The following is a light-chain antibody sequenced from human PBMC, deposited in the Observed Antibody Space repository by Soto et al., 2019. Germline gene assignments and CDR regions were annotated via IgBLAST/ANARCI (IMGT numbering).Light chain of an antibody. CDR3: QQSNNWPDT. V-gene: IGKV3-15*01. CDR2: GAS. Sequence: EIVLTPSPATLSFSPGDRATLSCSARPRVLRPFAWYQPKPGQAPRLLIYGASTRATGLPARFSGSGSGTGFTLTISSLQSEDFAVYYCQQSNNWPDTFGGGTKVDIK. J-gene: IGKJ4*01. CDR1: PRVLRP.